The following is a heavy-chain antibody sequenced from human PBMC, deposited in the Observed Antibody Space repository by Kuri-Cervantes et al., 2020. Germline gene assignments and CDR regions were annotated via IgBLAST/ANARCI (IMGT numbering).Heavy chain of an antibody. Sequence: GGSLRLSCEASEFNFNDYYMSWIRQAPGKGLEWVSYISSSSSTIYYADSVKGRFTISRGNAKNSLYLQMNSLRAEDTAVYYCASKGIYDYGDYVGGKYWGQGTLVTVSS. J-gene: IGHJ4*02. V-gene: IGHV3-11*04. CDR1: EFNFNDYY. D-gene: IGHD4-17*01. CDR2: ISSSSSTI. CDR3: ASKGIYDYGDYVGGKY.